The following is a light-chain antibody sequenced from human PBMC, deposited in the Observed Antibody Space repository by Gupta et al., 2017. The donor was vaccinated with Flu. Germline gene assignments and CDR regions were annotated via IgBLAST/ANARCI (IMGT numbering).Light chain of an antibody. Sequence: DIQMTQSRSTLSASVGDRVTITCLASQSISTWLAWYRQTSGKAPKLLIYRASTLESGVPQRFSGSGSGTEFTLTISTLQPDDFATYYCQHYDNFLLTFGGGTKVEIK. CDR3: QHYDNFLLT. CDR1: QSISTW. V-gene: IGKV1-5*03. CDR2: RAS. J-gene: IGKJ4*01.